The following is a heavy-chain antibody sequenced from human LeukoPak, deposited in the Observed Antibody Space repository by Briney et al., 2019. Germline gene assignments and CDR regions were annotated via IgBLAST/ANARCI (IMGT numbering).Heavy chain of an antibody. CDR2: IYSDNT. CDR3: ARRAGAYSHPYDY. Sequence: GGSLRLSCAASGFTFNYYWMSWVRQAPGKGLEWVSFIYSDNTHYSDSVKGRFTISRDNSKNTLYLQMNSLRAEDTAVYYCARRAGAYSHPYDYWGQGTLVTVSS. V-gene: IGHV3-53*01. J-gene: IGHJ4*02. CDR1: GFTFNYYW. D-gene: IGHD4/OR15-4a*01.